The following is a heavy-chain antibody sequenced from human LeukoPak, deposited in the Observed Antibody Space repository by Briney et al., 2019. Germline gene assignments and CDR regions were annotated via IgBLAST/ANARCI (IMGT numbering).Heavy chain of an antibody. CDR3: ARGLPTYYYGMNV. D-gene: IGHD2-21*02. CDR2: ISYDGSNK. V-gene: IGHV3-30-3*01. CDR1: GFTFSSYA. Sequence: GGSLRLSCAASGFTFSSYAMHWVRQAPGKGLEWVAVISYDGSNKYYADSVKGRFTISRDNSKNTLYLQMNSLRAEDTAVYYCARGLPTYYYGMNVWGQGTTVTVSS. J-gene: IGHJ6*02.